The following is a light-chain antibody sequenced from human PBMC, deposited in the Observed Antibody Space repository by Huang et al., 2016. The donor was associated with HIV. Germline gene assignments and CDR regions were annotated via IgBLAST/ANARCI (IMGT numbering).Light chain of an antibody. CDR1: QSVSSSY. Sequence: EIVLTQSPGTLYLSPGERATLSCRASQSVSSSYFTWYQQKPGQAPRRLIYAASNRATGIPDRFTGSGSGTDFTLTIRRLEPEDFAVYYCQQGYTFGQGTKVEIK. CDR2: AAS. J-gene: IGKJ2*01. V-gene: IGKV3-20*01. CDR3: QQGYT.